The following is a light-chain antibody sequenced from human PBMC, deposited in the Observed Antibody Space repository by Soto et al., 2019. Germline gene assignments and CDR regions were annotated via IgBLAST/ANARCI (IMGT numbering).Light chain of an antibody. CDR2: DAS. CDR3: QQYDSYSSGP. CDR1: QTINTW. Sequence: DILMTQSPSTLSASVGDRVTITCRASQTINTWLAWYQQKPGKAPKVLIFDASSLKTGVPSRFSGSGSGTEFTLTISNLQPDDFSTYYCQQYDSYSSGPFGQGTKVEIK. V-gene: IGKV1-5*01. J-gene: IGKJ1*01.